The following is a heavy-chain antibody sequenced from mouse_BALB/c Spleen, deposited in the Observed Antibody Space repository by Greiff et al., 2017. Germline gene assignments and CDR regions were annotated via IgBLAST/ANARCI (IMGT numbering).Heavy chain of an antibody. J-gene: IGHJ2*01. CDR1: GFNIKDTY. Sequence: EVQLQQSGAELVKPGASVKLSCTASGFNIKDTYMHWVKQRPEQGLEWIGRIDPANGNTKYDPKFQGKATITADTSSNTAYLQLSSLTSEDTAVYYCARIGLDYGYDFDYWGQGTTLTVSS. CDR3: ARIGLDYGYDFDY. D-gene: IGHD2-2*01. V-gene: IGHV14-3*02. CDR2: IDPANGNT.